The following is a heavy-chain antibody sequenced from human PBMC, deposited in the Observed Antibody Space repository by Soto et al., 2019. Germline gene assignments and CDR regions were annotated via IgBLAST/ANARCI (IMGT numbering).Heavy chain of an antibody. CDR2: IKKDGSQI. CDR1: GFSFGSSW. D-gene: IGHD6-13*01. J-gene: IGHJ3*02. Sequence: EVQLVESGGGLVQPGGSQRLSCVASGFSFGSSWMTWVRQAPGKGLEWVANIKKDGSQISYLDSVRGRFTISRDNAKNSLYLQMNSLRAEDTALYYCARDVSPGSSSLYLDAFDIWGQGTMVTVSS. V-gene: IGHV3-7*05. CDR3: ARDVSPGSSSLYLDAFDI.